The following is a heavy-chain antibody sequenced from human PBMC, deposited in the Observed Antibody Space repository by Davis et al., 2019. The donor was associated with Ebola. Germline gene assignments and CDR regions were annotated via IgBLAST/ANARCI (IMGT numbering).Heavy chain of an antibody. CDR3: ARVSSHYYYYYMDV. V-gene: IGHV4-39*07. D-gene: IGHD6-13*01. Sequence: PSETLSLTCTVSGASLSNYYWAWIRQPPGKGLEWFGSIYYSGNTYYNPSLESRVTISIDTSKNQFSLRLSSVTAADTAVYYCARVSSHYYYYYMDVWGKGTTVTVSS. CDR1: GASLSNYY. CDR2: IYYSGNT. J-gene: IGHJ6*03.